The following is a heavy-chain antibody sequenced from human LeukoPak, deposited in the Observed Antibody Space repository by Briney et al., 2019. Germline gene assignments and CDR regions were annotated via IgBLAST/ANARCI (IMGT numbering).Heavy chain of an antibody. V-gene: IGHV3-23*01. CDR3: AKGYYYDSSGSFDAFDI. J-gene: IGHJ3*02. D-gene: IGHD3-22*01. CDR1: GFTVSNNF. CDR2: ISGSGGST. Sequence: GGSLRLSCAASGFTVSNNFLMWVRQAPGKGLEWVSAISGSGGSTYYADSVKGRFTISRDNSKNTLYLQMNSLRAEDTAVYYCAKGYYYDSSGSFDAFDIWGQGTMVTVSS.